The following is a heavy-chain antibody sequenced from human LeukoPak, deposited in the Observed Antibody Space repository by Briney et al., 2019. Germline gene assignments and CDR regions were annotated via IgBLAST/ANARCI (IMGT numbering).Heavy chain of an antibody. Sequence: SQTLSLTCTVSGGSVSSPGYYWTWIRQHPGKSLEWIGYIYYSGSTNYNPSLKSRVTISVDTSKNQFSLKLSSVTAADTAVYYCAREGAPTYFDYWGQGTLVTVSS. J-gene: IGHJ4*02. CDR3: AREGAPTYFDY. V-gene: IGHV4-61*08. CDR2: IYYSGST. CDR1: GGSVSSPGYY.